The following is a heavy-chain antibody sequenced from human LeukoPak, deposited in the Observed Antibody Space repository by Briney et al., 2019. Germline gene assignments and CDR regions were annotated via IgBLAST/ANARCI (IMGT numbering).Heavy chain of an antibody. CDR1: GGSISSSRYY. J-gene: IGHJ4*02. CDR3: ARDMYYYGSGSYPY. V-gene: IGHV4-39*07. D-gene: IGHD3-10*01. CDR2: IYHSGST. Sequence: SETLSLTCTVSGGSISSSRYYWGWIRQPPGKGLEWIGSIYHSGSTYYNPSLKSRVTISVDTSKNQFSLKLSSVTAADTAVYYCARDMYYYGSGSYPYWGQGTLVTVSS.